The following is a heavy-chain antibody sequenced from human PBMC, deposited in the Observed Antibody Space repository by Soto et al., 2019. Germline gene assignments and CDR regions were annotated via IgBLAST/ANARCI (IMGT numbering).Heavy chain of an antibody. J-gene: IGHJ6*02. D-gene: IGHD3-10*01. CDR3: ARSRWGSGSYYNYYYYYYGMDV. Sequence: SETLSLTCAVYGGSFSGYYWSWIRQPPGKGLEWIGEINHSGSTNYNPSLKSRVTISVDTSKNQFSLKLSSVTAADTAVYYCARSRWGSGSYYNYYYYYYGMDVWGQGTTVTVSS. CDR1: GGSFSGYY. CDR2: INHSGST. V-gene: IGHV4-34*01.